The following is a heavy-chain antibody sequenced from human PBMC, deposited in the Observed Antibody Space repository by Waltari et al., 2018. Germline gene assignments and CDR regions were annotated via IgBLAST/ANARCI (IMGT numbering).Heavy chain of an antibody. V-gene: IGHV1-2*02. Sequence: QVQLVQSGAEGKKPGASVKVSCKASGYTFTGSYMHWVGQAPGQGLEWIGWINPNSGGTNYAQKFQGRVTMTRDTSISTAYMELSRLRSDDTAVYYCASESSGWPNRPVDIWGQGTIVTVSS. CDR3: ASESSGWPNRPVDI. D-gene: IGHD6-19*01. CDR2: INPNSGGT. CDR1: GYTFTGSY. J-gene: IGHJ3*02.